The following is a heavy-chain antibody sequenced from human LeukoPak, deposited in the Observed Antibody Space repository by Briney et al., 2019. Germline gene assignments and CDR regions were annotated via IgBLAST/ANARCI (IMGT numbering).Heavy chain of an antibody. CDR2: IKNDGITT. CDR1: GFTFSDTW. J-gene: IGHJ4*02. D-gene: IGHD2-8*02. Sequence: GGPLRLSCAASGFTFSDTWMHWLRHAPGKGLVWVSYIKNDGITTAYADSVKGRFTISRDNAMNTLFLQMNSLRAEDTAIYYCATYRQVLLPFESWGQGTLVTVSS. CDR3: ATYRQVLLPFES. V-gene: IGHV3-74*01.